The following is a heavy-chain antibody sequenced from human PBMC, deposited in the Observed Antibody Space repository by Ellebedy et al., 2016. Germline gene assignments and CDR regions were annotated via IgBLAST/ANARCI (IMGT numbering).Heavy chain of an antibody. V-gene: IGHV1-8*01. D-gene: IGHD3-22*01. J-gene: IGHJ4*02. CDR2: MNPNSGNT. Sequence: ASVKVSCKASGYTFTSYDINWVRQATGQGLEWMGWMNPNSGNTGYAQKFQGRVTMTRNTSISTAYMELRSLRSDDTAVYYCARDPSVYYDSSGYYYDYWGQGTLVTVSS. CDR1: GYTFTSYD. CDR3: ARDPSVYYDSSGYYYDY.